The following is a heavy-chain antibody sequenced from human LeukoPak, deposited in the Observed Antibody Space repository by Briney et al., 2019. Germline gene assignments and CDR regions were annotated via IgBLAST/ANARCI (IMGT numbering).Heavy chain of an antibody. Sequence: ASVKVSCKASGYTFTNFYMHWVRQAPGQGLEWMGVINPSGGSTSYAQKFQGRVTMTRDTSTSTVYMELSSLRSEDTAVYFCAGIVLKEAAQFDFWGQGTLVTVSS. CDR2: INPSGGST. J-gene: IGHJ4*02. CDR3: AGIVLKEAAQFDF. D-gene: IGHD2-8*01. V-gene: IGHV1-46*01. CDR1: GYTFTNFY.